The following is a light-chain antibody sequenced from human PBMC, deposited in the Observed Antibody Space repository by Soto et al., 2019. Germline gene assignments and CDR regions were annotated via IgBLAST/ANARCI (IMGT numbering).Light chain of an antibody. CDR2: EAS. J-gene: IGKJ2*01. CDR1: QSVGSTY. CDR3: QQFGTSPRYT. V-gene: IGKV3-20*01. Sequence: EILLTQSPGTLSLSPGERATLSCRTSQSVGSTYLAWHQQKPGQAPRLLIYEASRRATGIPDRFSGSGSGTDFTLTISRLEPEDFAVYYCQQFGTSPRYTFGQGTKLEI.